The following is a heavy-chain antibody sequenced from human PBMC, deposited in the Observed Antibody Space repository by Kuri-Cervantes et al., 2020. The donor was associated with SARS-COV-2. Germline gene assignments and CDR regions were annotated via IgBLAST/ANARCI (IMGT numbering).Heavy chain of an antibody. CDR1: GGTFSSYA. J-gene: IGHJ4*02. CDR2: IIPLFGTT. Sequence: SVKVSCKASGGTFSSYAISWVRQAPGQGLEWMGRIIPLFGTTIYAQKFQGRVTLTADKSTNTAYMELSSLRSEDTAVYYCARPYCSTSTCYDGTFDSWGQGTLVTVSS. CDR3: ARPYCSTSTCYDGTFDS. D-gene: IGHD2-2*01. V-gene: IGHV1-69*06.